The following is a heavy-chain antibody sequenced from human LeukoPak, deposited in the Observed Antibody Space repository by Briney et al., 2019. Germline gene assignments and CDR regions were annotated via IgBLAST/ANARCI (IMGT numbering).Heavy chain of an antibody. Sequence: ASVKVSCKASGYTFTSYGIRWVRQAAGQGLEWMGWISPYNGNTNYAHKLQGRVTMTTDTSTSTAYMEPRSLRSDDTAVYYCARVSPGVGATEVSVYYWGQGTLVTVSS. CDR3: ARVSPGVGATEVSVYY. V-gene: IGHV1-18*04. D-gene: IGHD1-26*01. CDR1: GYTFTSYG. CDR2: ISPYNGNT. J-gene: IGHJ4*02.